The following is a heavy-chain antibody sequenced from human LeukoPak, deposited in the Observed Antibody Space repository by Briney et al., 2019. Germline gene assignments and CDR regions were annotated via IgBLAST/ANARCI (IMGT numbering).Heavy chain of an antibody. J-gene: IGHJ4*02. Sequence: GESLRLSCAASGFTFGNYWMSWVRQAPGKGLDGVANIKQDGSETYYVDSVKGRFTISRDNAKNSLFLQMNSLTAEDTAVYYCARKGGTRGPLNYWGQGTLVTVSS. D-gene: IGHD2-8*01. V-gene: IGHV3-7*01. CDR3: ARKGGTRGPLNY. CDR2: IKQDGSET. CDR1: GFTFGNYW.